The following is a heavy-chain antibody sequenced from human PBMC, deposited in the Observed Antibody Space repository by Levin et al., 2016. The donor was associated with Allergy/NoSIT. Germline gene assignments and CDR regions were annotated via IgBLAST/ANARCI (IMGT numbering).Heavy chain of an antibody. CDR3: AKGLWTGVIDSFEV. CDR2: ISGSGGST. J-gene: IGHJ3*01. D-gene: IGHD3/OR15-3a*01. V-gene: IGHV3-23*01. CDR1: GFTFSSYA. Sequence: GESLKISCAASGFTFSSYAMSWVRQAPGKGLEWVSGISGSGGSTYYADSVKGRFTISRDNSKNTVYLQMNSLRAEDTAVYYCAKGLWTGVIDSFEVWGQGTMVTVSS.